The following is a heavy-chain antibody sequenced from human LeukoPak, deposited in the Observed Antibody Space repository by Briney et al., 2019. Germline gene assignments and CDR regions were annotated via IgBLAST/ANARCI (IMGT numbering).Heavy chain of an antibody. D-gene: IGHD3-10*01. J-gene: IGHJ4*02. CDR2: ISSSSSYI. Sequence: GGSLRLSCAASGFTFSSYSMNWVRQAPGKGLEWVSSISSSSSYIYYADSVEGRFTISRDNAKNSLYLQMNSLRAEDTAVYYCARVIPRLLWSGFDYWGQGTLVTVSS. CDR3: ARVIPRLLWSGFDY. V-gene: IGHV3-21*01. CDR1: GFTFSSYS.